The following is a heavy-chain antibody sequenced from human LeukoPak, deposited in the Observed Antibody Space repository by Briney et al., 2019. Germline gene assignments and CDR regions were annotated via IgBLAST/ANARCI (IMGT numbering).Heavy chain of an antibody. Sequence: PSETLSLTCTVSGCSISSYYWSWIRQPPGKGLEWIGYIYYSGSTNYNPSLKSRVTISVDTSKNQYSLKLSSVTATDTAVYYCARHDGIADAFDIWGQGTMVTVSS. CDR3: ARHDGIADAFDI. J-gene: IGHJ3*02. D-gene: IGHD6-13*01. V-gene: IGHV4-59*08. CDR1: GCSISSYY. CDR2: IYYSGST.